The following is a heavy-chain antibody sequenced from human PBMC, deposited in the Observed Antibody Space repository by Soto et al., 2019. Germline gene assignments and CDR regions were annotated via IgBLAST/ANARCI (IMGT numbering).Heavy chain of an antibody. Sequence: AGGSLILSCAASGFNFSDYYMSWIRQAPGKGLECVSYISSSGNTIYYADSVKGRFTISRDNAKNSLYLQMNSLRAEDTAVYYCARDLGYCSSTSCYVAAFDIWGQGTMVTVSS. CDR2: ISSSGNTI. D-gene: IGHD2-2*01. V-gene: IGHV3-11*01. CDR1: GFNFSDYY. CDR3: ARDLGYCSSTSCYVAAFDI. J-gene: IGHJ3*02.